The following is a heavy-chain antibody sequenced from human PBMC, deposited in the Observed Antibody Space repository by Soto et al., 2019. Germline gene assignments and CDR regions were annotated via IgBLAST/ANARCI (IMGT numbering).Heavy chain of an antibody. J-gene: IGHJ4*02. V-gene: IGHV4-30-4*01. CDR3: ATLGTPATGLYYFDY. Sequence: QVQLQESGPGLVKPSQTLSLTCTVSGGSISSGNYYWSWIRQPPGKGLEWIGFISYSGSTYYSLSLKNRVTVSVGTSMNHYSLNLSFVTAADTAVYYCATLGTPATGLYYFDYWGQGTLVTVSS. D-gene: IGHD2-15*01. CDR1: GGSISSGNYY. CDR2: ISYSGST.